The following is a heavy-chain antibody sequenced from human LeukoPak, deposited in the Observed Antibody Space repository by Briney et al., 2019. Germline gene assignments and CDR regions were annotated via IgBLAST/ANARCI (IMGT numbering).Heavy chain of an antibody. CDR2: IYYSGST. CDR3: ARHRLLWFGELLGYFDY. CDR1: GGSISSYY. D-gene: IGHD3-10*01. J-gene: IGHJ4*02. Sequence: SETLSLTCTVSGGSISSYYWSWIRQPAGKGLEWIGSIYYSGSTYYNPSLKSRVTISVDTSKNQFSLKLSSVTAADTAVYYCARHRLLWFGELLGYFDYWGQGTLVTVSS. V-gene: IGHV4-59*05.